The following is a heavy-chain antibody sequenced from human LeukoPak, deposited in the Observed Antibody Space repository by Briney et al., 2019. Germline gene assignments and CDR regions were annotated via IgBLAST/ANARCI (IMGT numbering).Heavy chain of an antibody. J-gene: IGHJ4*02. D-gene: IGHD6-6*01. CDR1: GFTVSNNY. Sequence: PGGSLRLSCAASGFTVSNNYMRWVRQAPGKGLEWVSLIYSGGATFYADAVKGRFTISRDGSKNTLYLQMNRLRAEDTAVYYCARDPPAVAANTYGWGQGTLVTVSS. CDR2: IYSGGAT. V-gene: IGHV3-66*01. CDR3: ARDPPAVAANTYG.